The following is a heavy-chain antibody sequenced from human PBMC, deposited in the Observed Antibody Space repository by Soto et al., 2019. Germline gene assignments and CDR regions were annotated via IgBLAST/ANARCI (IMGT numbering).Heavy chain of an antibody. CDR2: IYYSGST. CDR3: ARESRDYDILTGYSSDAFDI. V-gene: IGHV4-31*03. Sequence: QVQLQESGPGLVKPSQTLSLTCTVSGGSISSGGYYWSWIRQHPGKGLEWIGYIYYSGSTYYNPSLKSRVTISVDTSKNQFSLKLSSVTAADTAVYYCARESRDYDILTGYSSDAFDIWGQGTMVTVSS. CDR1: GGSISSGGYY. J-gene: IGHJ3*02. D-gene: IGHD3-9*01.